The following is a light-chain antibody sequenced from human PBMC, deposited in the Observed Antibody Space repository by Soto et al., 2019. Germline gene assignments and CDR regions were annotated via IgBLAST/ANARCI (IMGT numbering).Light chain of an antibody. J-gene: IGLJ3*02. Sequence: QSALTQPRSVSGSPGQSVTISCTGTGSDIGAYNFVSWYQQHPGKAPKLMIYDVSKRPSGVPDRFSGSKSGNTASLTISGLQAEDEADYYCSSYAGSSVVFGGGTQLTVL. CDR1: GSDIGAYNF. CDR3: SSYAGSSVV. V-gene: IGLV2-11*01. CDR2: DVS.